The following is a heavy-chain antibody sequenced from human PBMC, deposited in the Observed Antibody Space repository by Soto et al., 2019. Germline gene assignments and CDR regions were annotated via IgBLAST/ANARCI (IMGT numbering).Heavy chain of an antibody. D-gene: IGHD6-19*01. J-gene: IGHJ4*02. CDR2: IDPNGPIT. CDR1: GYTFSNYY. V-gene: IGHV1-46*01. Sequence: GASVKVSCKASGYTFSNYYMHWVRQAPGQGLEWMGIIDPNGPITTNAQKFQGRVTMTRNTSISTAYMELSSLRSEDTAVYYCARDRAVAGPFDYWGQGTLVTVSS. CDR3: ARDRAVAGPFDY.